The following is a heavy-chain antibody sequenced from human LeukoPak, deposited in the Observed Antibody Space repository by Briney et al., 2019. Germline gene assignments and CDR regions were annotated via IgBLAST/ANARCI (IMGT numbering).Heavy chain of an antibody. Sequence: GGSLRLSCAASGFTFSSYSMNWVRQAPGKGLEWVSHISSSSSTIYYADSVKGRFTISRDNAKNSLYLQVNSLRAEDTAVYYCARDRLQLWLGVFDYWGQGTLVTVSS. CDR3: ARDRLQLWLGVFDY. D-gene: IGHD5-18*01. CDR1: GFTFSSYS. V-gene: IGHV3-48*04. CDR2: ISSSSSTI. J-gene: IGHJ4*02.